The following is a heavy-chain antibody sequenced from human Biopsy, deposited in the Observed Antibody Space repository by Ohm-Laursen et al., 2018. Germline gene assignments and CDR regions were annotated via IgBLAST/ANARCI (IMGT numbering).Heavy chain of an antibody. D-gene: IGHD6-19*01. CDR3: ARGRRSSGWPYFDS. V-gene: IGHV4-61*01. Sequence: SETLSLTCAVSGDSLTSGPENWSWLRQSPGQGLEYIGFIYSGGNTNYNPSLKNRVTMSVDTSKNQFYLKLYSVTAADTAVYYCARGRRSSGWPYFDSWGQGTLVTVSS. CDR2: IYSGGNT. CDR1: GDSLTSGPEN. J-gene: IGHJ4*02.